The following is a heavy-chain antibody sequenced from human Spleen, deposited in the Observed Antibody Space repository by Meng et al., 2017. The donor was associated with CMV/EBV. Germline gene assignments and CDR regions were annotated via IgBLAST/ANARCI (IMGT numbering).Heavy chain of an antibody. J-gene: IGHJ4*02. V-gene: IGHV4-34*01. Sequence: GSLRLSCAVYGGSFSGYYWSWIRQPPGKGLEWIGSIYYSGSTYYNPSLKSRVTISVDTSKNQFSLKLRSVTAADTAVYYCARGGIFGVDIPDYWGQGTLVTVSS. CDR1: GGSFSGYY. CDR3: ARGGIFGVDIPDY. D-gene: IGHD3-3*01. CDR2: IYYSGST.